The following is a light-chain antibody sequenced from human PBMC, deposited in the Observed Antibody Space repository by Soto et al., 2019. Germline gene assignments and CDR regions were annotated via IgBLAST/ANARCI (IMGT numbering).Light chain of an antibody. V-gene: IGLV1-44*01. CDR2: SNN. Sequence: QSVLTQPPSASGTAGQRVTISCSGSTSNIGSNTVNWYQQLPGTAPKTLINSNNQRPSGVPDRFPGSKSGTSGSLAISGLLYEDEADYYCAAWDDSLNGYVFGTGTKVTVL. CDR3: AAWDDSLNGYV. CDR1: TSNIGSNT. J-gene: IGLJ1*01.